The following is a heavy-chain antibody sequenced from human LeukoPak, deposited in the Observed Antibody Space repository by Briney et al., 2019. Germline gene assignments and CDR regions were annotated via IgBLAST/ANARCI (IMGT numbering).Heavy chain of an antibody. J-gene: IGHJ6*03. CDR1: GFTLSSYW. Sequence: GGSLRLSCAASGFTLSSYWMSWVRQAPGKGLEWISYISSSGGTIYYAASVRGRFTISRDNAKNSLYLQMNSLRAEDTAVYYCATLSGGGYYYYYYMDVWGKGTTVTVSS. D-gene: IGHD3-16*01. CDR3: ATLSGGGYYYYYYMDV. CDR2: ISSSGGTI. V-gene: IGHV3-48*04.